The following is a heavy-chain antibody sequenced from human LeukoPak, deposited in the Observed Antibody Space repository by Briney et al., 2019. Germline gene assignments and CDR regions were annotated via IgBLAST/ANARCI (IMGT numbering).Heavy chain of an antibody. D-gene: IGHD2-15*01. V-gene: IGHV4-39*01. CDR1: GGSISSSSSY. CDR2: IYYSGST. Sequence: SETLSLTCTVSGGSISSSSSYWDWIRQPPGKGLEWIGNIYYSGSTNYNASLKSRVTISVDTSKNQFSLKLSSVTAADTALYYCARRGGGRLYYFDYWGQGTLVTVSS. CDR3: ARRGGGRLYYFDY. J-gene: IGHJ4*02.